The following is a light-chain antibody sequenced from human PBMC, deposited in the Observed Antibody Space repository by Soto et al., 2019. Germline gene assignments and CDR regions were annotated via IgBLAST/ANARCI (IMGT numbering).Light chain of an antibody. J-gene: IGKJ5*01. CDR2: TAS. V-gene: IGKV1D-12*01. Sequence: IQMTQSPSSVSASIGDRLTITCRASQGIGRYLAWYQQKPGTAPKLLIYTASTLQSGVPLRFSGSGSGTDFTLTITILQPEDFATYYCQQAYSFPITFGQGTRLEIK. CDR3: QQAYSFPIT. CDR1: QGIGRY.